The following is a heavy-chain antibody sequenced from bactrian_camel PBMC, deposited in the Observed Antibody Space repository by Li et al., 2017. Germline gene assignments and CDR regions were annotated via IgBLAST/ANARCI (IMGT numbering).Heavy chain of an antibody. CDR2: IDIDRST. J-gene: IGHJ6*01. CDR1: GYTDNKC. Sequence: HVQLVESGGGSVQAGGSLRLSCAASGYTDNKCMAWFRQAPGKEREGVATIDIDRSTTYTDSVKGRFTISRDNTRSTLYLQMNSLEPDDTAVYYCVKDAPLGNAFGDWSQGTQVTVS. CDR3: VKDAPLGNAFGD. V-gene: IGHV3S53*01. D-gene: IGHD1*01.